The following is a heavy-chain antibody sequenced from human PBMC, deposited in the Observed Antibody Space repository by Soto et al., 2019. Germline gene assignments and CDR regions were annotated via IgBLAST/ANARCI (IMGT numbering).Heavy chain of an antibody. J-gene: IGHJ4*02. Sequence: PSETLSLTCTVSGGSIRSYYWSWIRQPPGKGLEWIGYIYYSGSTNYNPSLKSRVTISVDTSKNQFSLKLSSVTAADTAVYYCARGYYKDYWGQGTLVTVSS. CDR3: ARGYYKDY. CDR1: GGSIRSYY. V-gene: IGHV4-59*01. CDR2: IYYSGST. D-gene: IGHD3-10*01.